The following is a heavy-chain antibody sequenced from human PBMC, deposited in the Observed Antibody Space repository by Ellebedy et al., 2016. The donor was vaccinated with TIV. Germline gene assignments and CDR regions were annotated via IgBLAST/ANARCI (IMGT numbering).Heavy chain of an antibody. CDR1: GCIVSSYA. CDR2: ISGSGGST. Sequence: GESLKISCAASGCIVSSYAMSWVRQAPGKGLEWVSAISGSGGSTYYADSVKGRFTISRDNSKNTLYLQMNSLRAEDTAVYYCAKDEIGYSEVYWGQGTLVTVSS. D-gene: IGHD6-13*01. V-gene: IGHV3-23*01. J-gene: IGHJ4*02. CDR3: AKDEIGYSEVY.